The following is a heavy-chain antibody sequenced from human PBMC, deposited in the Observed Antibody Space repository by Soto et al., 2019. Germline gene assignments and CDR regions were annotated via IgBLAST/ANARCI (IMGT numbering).Heavy chain of an antibody. CDR2: IYASGST. CDR1: GGSISSYY. V-gene: IGHV4-59*01. Sequence: SETLSLTCTVSGGSISSYYWSWIRQPPGKGLEWIGYIYASGSTNYNPSLKSRITISVDTSKNQFSLKLSSVTAADTAMYYCARGGSTWLEYFQHWGQGTLVTVSS. J-gene: IGHJ1*01. CDR3: ARGGSTWLEYFQH. D-gene: IGHD6-13*01.